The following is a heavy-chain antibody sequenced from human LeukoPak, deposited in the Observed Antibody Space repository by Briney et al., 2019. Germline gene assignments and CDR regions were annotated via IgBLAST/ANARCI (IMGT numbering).Heavy chain of an antibody. J-gene: IGHJ4*02. D-gene: IGHD3-3*01. CDR1: GFTFSSYA. CDR2: ISGSSTSI. Sequence: GGSLRLSCAASGFTFSSYAMSWDRQAPRKGLEWVSVISGSSTSISHADSVKGRFTISRDNSKNTLFLQMNSLRAEDTAVYYCATLGLGRFFTGEGGYWGQGTLVTVSS. CDR3: ATLGLGRFFTGEGGY. V-gene: IGHV3-23*01.